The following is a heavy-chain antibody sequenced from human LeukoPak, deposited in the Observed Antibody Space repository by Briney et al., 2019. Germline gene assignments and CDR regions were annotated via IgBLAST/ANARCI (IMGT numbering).Heavy chain of an antibody. CDR2: INHSGST. CDR3: ARRGANSGSYSHFDL. Sequence: SETLSLTCTVYGGSFSGYYWSWIRQPPGKGLEWIGEINHSGSTNYNPSLKSRVTISVDTSKNQFSLKLKSVTAADTAVYYCARRGANSGSYSHFDLWGRGTLVTVSS. J-gene: IGHJ2*01. D-gene: IGHD1-26*01. V-gene: IGHV4-34*01. CDR1: GGSFSGYY.